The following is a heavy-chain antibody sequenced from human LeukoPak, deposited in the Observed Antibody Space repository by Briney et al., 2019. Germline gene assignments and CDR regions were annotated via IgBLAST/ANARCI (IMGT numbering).Heavy chain of an antibody. J-gene: IGHJ4*02. Sequence: GASVKVSCKASGYTFTSRGISWVRQAPGQGLEWMGWINYHNGNTNYAQKLQGRLTMTTDTSTSTAYMELRSLRSDDTAVYYCARDEVSGGWYNHWGQGTLVTVSS. CDR2: INYHNGNT. CDR1: GYTFTSRG. CDR3: ARDEVSGGWYNH. D-gene: IGHD6-19*01. V-gene: IGHV1-18*04.